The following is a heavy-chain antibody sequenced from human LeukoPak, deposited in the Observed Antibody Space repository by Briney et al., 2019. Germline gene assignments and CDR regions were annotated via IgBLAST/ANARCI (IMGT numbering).Heavy chain of an antibody. CDR2: ISYDGSNK. CDR1: GFTFGSYA. V-gene: IGHV3-30-3*01. Sequence: GGSLRLSCAASGFTFGSYAMHWVRQAPGKGLEWVAVISYDGSNKYYADSVKGRFTISRDNSKNTLYLQMNSLRAEDTAVYYCARVWFGELLSPFDYWGQGTLVTVSS. J-gene: IGHJ4*02. CDR3: ARVWFGELLSPFDY. D-gene: IGHD3-10*01.